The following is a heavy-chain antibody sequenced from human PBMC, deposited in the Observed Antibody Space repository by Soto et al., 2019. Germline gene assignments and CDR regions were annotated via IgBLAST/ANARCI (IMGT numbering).Heavy chain of an antibody. D-gene: IGHD1-26*01. CDR2: ISRDGNNK. V-gene: IGHV3-30*18. CDR1: GFTFRFYD. CDR3: AKGLLAIVGTTLPRDAFNI. J-gene: IGHJ3*02. Sequence: SLRLSCATSGFTFRFYDMHWVRQAPGKGLEWVAIISRDGNNKDYGDSVKGRFTISRDNSKNTLYLQMNSLRGEDTAVYYCAKGLLAIVGTTLPRDAFNIWGQGTMVTVSS.